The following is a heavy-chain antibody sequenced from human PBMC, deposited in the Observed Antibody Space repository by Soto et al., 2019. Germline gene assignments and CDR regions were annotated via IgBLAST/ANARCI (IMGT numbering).Heavy chain of an antibody. CDR3: ARTLRLGELGAFDI. Sequence: SETLSLTCTGSGGSISSYYWSWIRQPPGKGLEWIGYIYYSGSTNYNPSLKSRVTISVDTSKNQFSLKLSSVTAADTAVYYCARTLRLGELGAFDIWGQGTMVTVSS. D-gene: IGHD3-16*01. CDR2: IYYSGST. CDR1: GGSISSYY. V-gene: IGHV4-59*01. J-gene: IGHJ3*02.